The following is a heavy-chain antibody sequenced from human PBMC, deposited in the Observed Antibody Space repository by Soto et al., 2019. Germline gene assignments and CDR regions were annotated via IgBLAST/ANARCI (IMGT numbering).Heavy chain of an antibody. V-gene: IGHV3-30*03. D-gene: IGHD1-1*01. J-gene: IGHJ6*02. Sequence: QVQLVESGGGVVQPGRSLRLSCVGSGFTFSSYGIHWVRQAPGKGLEWVAVVSYDGSGKYYADSVKGRFTISRDNSKNTLYLQMNTLGVEDTAVYHCARDAEAYVNAMGTIRSGYYYHGLDVWGQGTTVFVSS. CDR2: VSYDGSGK. CDR3: ARDAEAYVNAMGTIRSGYYYHGLDV. CDR1: GFTFSSYG.